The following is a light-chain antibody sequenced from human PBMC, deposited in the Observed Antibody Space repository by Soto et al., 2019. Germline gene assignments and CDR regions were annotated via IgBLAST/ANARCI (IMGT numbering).Light chain of an antibody. CDR3: QHYNRYSAT. Sequence: DIQMTQSPSTLSASVGDRVTITCRASQSISSWLAWYQQKPGKAPKVLIFDASSLESGVPSRFSGSGSGTEFTLTINSLQPDDFATYYCQHYNRYSATFGQGTKVDIK. CDR1: QSISSW. V-gene: IGKV1-5*01. J-gene: IGKJ1*01. CDR2: DAS.